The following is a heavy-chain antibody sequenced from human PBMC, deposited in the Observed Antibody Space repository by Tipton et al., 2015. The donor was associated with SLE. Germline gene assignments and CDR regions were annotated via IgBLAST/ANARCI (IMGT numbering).Heavy chain of an antibody. D-gene: IGHD6-13*01. CDR3: ARASGYSSSWYGVNWFDP. V-gene: IGHV4-59*01. CDR2: IYDSGRT. Sequence: GLVKPSETLSLICSVSGGSISENYWSWIRQPPGKEFQWIGYIYDSGRTTYNPSLQSRVSLSVDTSKNQFSLKLGAVTAADTAVYYCARASGYSSSWYGVNWFDPWGQGTLVTVSS. J-gene: IGHJ5*02. CDR1: GGSISENY.